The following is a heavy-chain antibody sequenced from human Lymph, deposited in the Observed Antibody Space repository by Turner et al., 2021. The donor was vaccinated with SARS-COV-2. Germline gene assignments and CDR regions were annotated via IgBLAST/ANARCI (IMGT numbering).Heavy chain of an antibody. CDR1: GFPFRSYG. D-gene: IGHD3-3*01. CDR2: ISYDGSNK. J-gene: IGHJ6*02. V-gene: IGHV3-30*18. Sequence: QVQLVDSGGGVVQPGRSLRLSCEAAGFPFRSYGMHWVRQAPGKGLEWVEVISYDGSNKYYADSVKGRFTISRDNSKNTLYLQMNSLRAEDTAVYYCAKVRSIFGVVIGGMDVWGQGTTVTVSS. CDR3: AKVRSIFGVVIGGMDV.